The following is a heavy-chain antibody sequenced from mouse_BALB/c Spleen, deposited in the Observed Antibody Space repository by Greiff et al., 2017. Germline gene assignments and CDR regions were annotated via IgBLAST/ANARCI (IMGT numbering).Heavy chain of an antibody. Sequence: QVQLKQSGPELVRPGASVKMSCKASGYTFTSYGMHWVKQRPGHGLEWIGMIVPSNSETRLNQKFKDKATLNVGKSSNTAYMQLSSLTSEDAAVYYCARVVRRGYYAMGYWGQGTSVTVSS. V-gene: IGHV1S127*01. CDR2: IVPSNSET. D-gene: IGHD2-14*01. CDR1: GYTFTSYG. J-gene: IGHJ4*01. CDR3: ARVVRRGYYAMGY.